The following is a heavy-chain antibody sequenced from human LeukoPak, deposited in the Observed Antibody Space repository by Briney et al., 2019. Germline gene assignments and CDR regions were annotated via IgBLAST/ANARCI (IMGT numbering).Heavy chain of an antibody. CDR3: VKDATGPFDY. V-gene: IGHV3-33*06. Sequence: GGSLRLSCAASGFTFSSYGMHWVRQAPGKGLEWVAVIWSDGSNENYGDSVKGRCTISRDNSKSTLYMQLNSLRAQDTAVYYCVKDATGPFDYWGQETLVTVPS. D-gene: IGHD1-1*01. J-gene: IGHJ4*02. CDR1: GFTFSSYG. CDR2: IWSDGSNE.